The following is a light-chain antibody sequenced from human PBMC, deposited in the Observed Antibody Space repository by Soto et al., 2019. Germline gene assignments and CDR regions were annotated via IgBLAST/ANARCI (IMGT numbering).Light chain of an antibody. CDR3: QQYHTSSIT. Sequence: DIQMTQSPSTLSASLGDRVTITCRAGQTISSWLSWYQQKPGKAPNLLIYDASTLERGVPSRFSGTGSGTEFTLTIDRLQPDDFATYYCQQYHTSSITFGQGTRLEIK. CDR2: DAS. J-gene: IGKJ5*01. V-gene: IGKV1-5*01. CDR1: QTISSW.